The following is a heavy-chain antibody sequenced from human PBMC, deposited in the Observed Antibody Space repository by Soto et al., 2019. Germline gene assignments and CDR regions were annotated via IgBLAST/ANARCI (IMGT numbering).Heavy chain of an antibody. Sequence: QVPLVESGGGVVQPGRSLRLSCAASGLSFSSYVMHWVRQAPGKGLEWVAVISYDGSNKNYADSVKGRFTISRDNSKNTLYLQMNSLRPEDTAVYYCAWQWLGTFDSWGQGTLVTVSS. V-gene: IGHV3-30-3*01. CDR2: ISYDGSNK. J-gene: IGHJ4*02. CDR3: AWQWLGTFDS. D-gene: IGHD6-19*01. CDR1: GLSFSSYV.